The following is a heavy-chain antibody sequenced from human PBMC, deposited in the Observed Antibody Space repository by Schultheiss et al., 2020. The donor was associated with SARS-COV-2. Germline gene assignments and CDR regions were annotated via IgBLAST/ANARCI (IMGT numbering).Heavy chain of an antibody. V-gene: IGHV1-18*01. J-gene: IGHJ2*01. CDR1: GYTFTSYG. CDR2: ISAYNGNT. Sequence: ASVKVSCKASGYTFTSYGISWVRQAPGQGLEWMGWISAYNGNTNYAQKLQGRVTMTTDTSTSTAYMELSRLRSDDTAVYYCARAPEYQLFWYFDLWGRGTLVTVSS. D-gene: IGHD2-2*01. CDR3: ARAPEYQLFWYFDL.